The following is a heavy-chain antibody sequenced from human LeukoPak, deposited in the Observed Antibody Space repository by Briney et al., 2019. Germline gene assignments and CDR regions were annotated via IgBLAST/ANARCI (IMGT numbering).Heavy chain of an antibody. Sequence: GASVKVSCKASGYTFTGYYMHWVRQAPGQGLEWMGWINPNSGGTNYAQKFQGRVTMTRDTSISTAYMELSSLSSEDTAVYFCARTTSMTASGYDYWGQGTLVSVSS. CDR1: GYTFTGYY. CDR2: INPNSGGT. V-gene: IGHV1-2*02. D-gene: IGHD2-21*02. CDR3: ARTTSMTASGYDY. J-gene: IGHJ4*02.